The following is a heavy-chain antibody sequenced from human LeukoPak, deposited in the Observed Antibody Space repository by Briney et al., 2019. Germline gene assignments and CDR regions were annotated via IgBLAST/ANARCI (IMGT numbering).Heavy chain of an antibody. Sequence: PGGSLRLSCAASGLTFARLWMNWVRQAPGKGLEWVADINPAGSETYYVDSVKGRFTVSRDNARNSLYLQMNWLRGEDTAVYYCLAGGGYWGQGTLVSVSS. CDR2: INPAGSET. V-gene: IGHV3-7*01. D-gene: IGHD3-16*01. CDR1: GLTFARLW. J-gene: IGHJ4*02. CDR3: LAGGGY.